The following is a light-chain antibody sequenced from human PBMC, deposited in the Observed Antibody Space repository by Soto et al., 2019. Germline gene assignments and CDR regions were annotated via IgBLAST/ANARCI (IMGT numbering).Light chain of an antibody. CDR1: QSINRN. V-gene: IGKV3-11*01. Sequence: EVVMTQSPTTLPVSPGRRVTLSCRASQSINRNLAWYQQKPGQAPRLLIYDASNRATGIPARFSGSGSVTDFTLTISSLEPEDFAVYYCQQRSNWATVGPGTKVDIK. J-gene: IGKJ3*01. CDR2: DAS. CDR3: QQRSNWAT.